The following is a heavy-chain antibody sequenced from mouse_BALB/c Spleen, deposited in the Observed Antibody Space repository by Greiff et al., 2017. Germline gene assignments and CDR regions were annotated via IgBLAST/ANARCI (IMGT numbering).Heavy chain of an antibody. Sequence: VKLVESGAELVRPGSSVKISCKASGYAFSSYWMNWVKQRPGQGLEWIGQIYPGDGDTNYNGKFKGKATLTADKSSSTAYMQLSSLTSEDSAVYFCARDGYYWFAYWGQGTLVTVSA. CDR3: ARDGYYWFAY. D-gene: IGHD2-3*01. V-gene: IGHV1-80*01. J-gene: IGHJ3*01. CDR1: GYAFSSYW. CDR2: IYPGDGDT.